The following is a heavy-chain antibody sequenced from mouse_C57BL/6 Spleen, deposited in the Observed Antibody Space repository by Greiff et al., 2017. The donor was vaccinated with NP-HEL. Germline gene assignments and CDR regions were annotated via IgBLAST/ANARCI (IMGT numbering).Heavy chain of an antibody. CDR3: TEGYYGSSSWYFDV. V-gene: IGHV5-9-1*02. J-gene: IGHJ1*03. Sequence: EVKVVESGEGLVKPGGSLKLSCAASGFTFSSYAMSWVRQTPEKRLEWVAYISSGGDYIYYADTVKGRFTISRDNARNTLYLQMSSLKSEDTAMYYGTEGYYGSSSWYFDVWGTGTPVTVSS. D-gene: IGHD1-1*01. CDR2: ISSGGDYI. CDR1: GFTFSSYA.